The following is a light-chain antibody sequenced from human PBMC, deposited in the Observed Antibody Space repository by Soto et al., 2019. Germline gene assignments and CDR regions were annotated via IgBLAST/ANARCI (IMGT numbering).Light chain of an antibody. V-gene: IGLV2-11*01. J-gene: IGLJ2*01. CDR2: DVS. CDR3: SSYAGSYTLV. Sequence: QSVLTQPRSVSGSPGQSVTISCTGTSNDVGGYNFVSWYQQHPGKVPKLFIYDVSRRPSGVPERFSGSKSGNPASLTISGLQAEDEADYYCSSYAGSYTLVFGGGTKLTVL. CDR1: SNDVGGYNF.